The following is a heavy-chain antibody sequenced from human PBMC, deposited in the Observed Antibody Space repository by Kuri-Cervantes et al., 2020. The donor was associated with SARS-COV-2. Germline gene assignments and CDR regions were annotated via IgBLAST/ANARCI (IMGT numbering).Heavy chain of an antibody. CDR1: GGSSSSGYY. V-gene: IGHV4-39*01. D-gene: IGHD6-19*01. J-gene: IGHJ6*02. CDR2: IYHSGST. CDR3: ARQTVGWGSLFYYYCIDP. Sequence: GSLRPACSVSGGSSSSGYYWGWLRQPPGKGLEWFGSIYHSGSTHYNPSLKNRVAISVDTSNNYFYLKLRSVTVADTAVYYCARQTVGWGSLFYYYCIDPWGHGTPVTVSS.